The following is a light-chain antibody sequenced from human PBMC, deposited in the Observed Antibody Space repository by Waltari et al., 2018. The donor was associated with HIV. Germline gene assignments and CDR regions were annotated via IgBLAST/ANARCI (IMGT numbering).Light chain of an antibody. CDR3: QQYKSVPLT. J-gene: IGKJ4*01. Sequence: DIQMTQSPSSLSASVGDRVTITGRASLGISNYLAWYQQKPGKVPKLLISTASTLHSGVPSRFSGSGSGTDFTLTISSLQPEDASTYYCQQYKSVPLTFGGGTKVEI. V-gene: IGKV1-27*01. CDR1: LGISNY. CDR2: TAS.